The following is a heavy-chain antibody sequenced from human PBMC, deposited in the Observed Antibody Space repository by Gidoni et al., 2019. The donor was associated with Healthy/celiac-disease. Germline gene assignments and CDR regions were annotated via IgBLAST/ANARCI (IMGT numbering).Heavy chain of an antibody. D-gene: IGHD4-17*01. CDR3: ARVIIVSDDYGGKGDY. CDR2: IYSGGST. V-gene: IGHV3-66*01. Sequence: EVQLVESGGGLVQPGGSLRLSCAASGFTVSSNYMSWVRQAPGGGLEWVSVIYSGGSTYYADSVKGRFTISRDNSKNTLYLQMNSLRAEDTAVYYCARVIIVSDDYGGKGDYWGQGTLVTVSS. CDR1: GFTVSSNY. J-gene: IGHJ4*02.